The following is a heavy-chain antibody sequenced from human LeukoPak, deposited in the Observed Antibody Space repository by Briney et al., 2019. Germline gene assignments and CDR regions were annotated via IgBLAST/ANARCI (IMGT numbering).Heavy chain of an antibody. CDR3: ARRTSGAFAI. CDR1: GFPFSVHE. V-gene: IGHV3-48*03. CDR2: ISSSGRDK. J-gene: IGHJ3*02. Sequence: GGSLRLSCAASGFPFSVHEMNWVRHAPGRGREWVSYISSSGRDKYYPDSVKGRFTISRDNPKNSLYLQMNSVISEDTRVYYCARRTSGAFAIWGEGTKVTVSS.